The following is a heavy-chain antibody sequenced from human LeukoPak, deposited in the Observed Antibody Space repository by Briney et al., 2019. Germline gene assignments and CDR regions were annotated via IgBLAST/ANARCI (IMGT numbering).Heavy chain of an antibody. J-gene: IGHJ4*02. Sequence: GGTPRLSCVASGFSFRSHAMSWVRQTPGKGLEWVASITGNGQTTNYADSGRGRFTISRDNSKDTVSLQMNSLTVEDTAIYYCAKERRRVDTSMIRSYYFEDWGQGTLVTVSS. CDR2: ITGNGQTT. CDR3: AKERRRVDTSMIRSYYFED. CDR1: GFSFRSHA. D-gene: IGHD5-18*01. V-gene: IGHV3-23*01.